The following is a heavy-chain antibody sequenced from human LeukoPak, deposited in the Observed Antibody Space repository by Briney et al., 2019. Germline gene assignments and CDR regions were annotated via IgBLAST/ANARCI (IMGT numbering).Heavy chain of an antibody. V-gene: IGHV3-7*01. CDR3: ATLDSTKSVL. D-gene: IGHD2-2*01. Sequence: QPGGSLRLTCVASGFRFGRDWISWVRQAPGEGLEWVACVKQDGTEKNYVVSVWGRFTVSVDNGKNSLYLQMNSLRAEDTAKYYCATLDSTKSVLWGRGTAVIVSS. J-gene: IGHJ1*01. CDR1: GFRFGRDW. CDR2: VKQDGTEK.